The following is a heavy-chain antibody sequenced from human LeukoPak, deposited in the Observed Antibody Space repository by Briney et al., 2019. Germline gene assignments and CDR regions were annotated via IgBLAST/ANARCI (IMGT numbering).Heavy chain of an antibody. CDR2: IIPIFGTA. J-gene: IGHJ4*02. Sequence: ASVKVSCKASGGTFSGYAISWVRQAPGQGLEWMGGIIPIFGTANYAQKFQGRVTITTDESTSTAYMELSSLRSEDTAVYYCARDLGGEENYFDYWGQGTLVTVSS. CDR1: GGTFSGYA. CDR3: ARDLGGEENYFDY. D-gene: IGHD2-15*01. V-gene: IGHV1-69*05.